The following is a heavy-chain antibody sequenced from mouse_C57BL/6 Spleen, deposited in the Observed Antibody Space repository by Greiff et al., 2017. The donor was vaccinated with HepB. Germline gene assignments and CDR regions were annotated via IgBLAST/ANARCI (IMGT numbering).Heavy chain of an antibody. J-gene: IGHJ3*01. CDR1: GYSITSGYY. CDR3: ARDYDGYYWFAY. D-gene: IGHD2-3*01. Sequence: EVKLQESGPGLVKPSQSLSLTCSVTGYSITSGYYWNWIRQFPGNKLEWMGYISYDGSNNYNPSLKNRISITRDTSKNQFFLKLTSVTTEDTATYYCARDYDGYYWFAYWGQGTLVTVSA. V-gene: IGHV3-6*01. CDR2: ISYDGSN.